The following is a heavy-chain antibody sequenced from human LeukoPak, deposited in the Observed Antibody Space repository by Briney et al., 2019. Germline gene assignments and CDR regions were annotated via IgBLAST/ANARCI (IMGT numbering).Heavy chain of an antibody. J-gene: IGHJ4*02. V-gene: IGHV4-59*01. CDR1: GGSISSYY. Sequence: SETLSLTCTVSGGSISSYYWSWIRQPPGKGLEWIGYIYYGGSTNYNPSLKSRVTISVDTSKNQFSLKLSSVTAADTAVYYCARGQRSYLDYWGQGTLVTVSS. CDR3: ARGQRSYLDY. CDR2: IYYGGST.